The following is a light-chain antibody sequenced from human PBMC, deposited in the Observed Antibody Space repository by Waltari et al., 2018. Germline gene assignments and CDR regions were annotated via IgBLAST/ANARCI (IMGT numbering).Light chain of an antibody. CDR1: QSVGSY. V-gene: IGKV3-11*01. CDR2: DAS. Sequence: EIVLTQSLATLSLSPGDTATPSCRASQSVGSYLAWYQQKPGQPPRLLIYDASNRATGVPARFRGSGSGTDFTLTISSLEAEDFAVYYCQQRSNWTPHTFGQGARLEIK. CDR3: QQRSNWTPHT. J-gene: IGKJ2*01.